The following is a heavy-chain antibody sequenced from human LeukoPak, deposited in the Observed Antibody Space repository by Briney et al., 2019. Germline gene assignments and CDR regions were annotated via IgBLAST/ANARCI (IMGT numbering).Heavy chain of an antibody. Sequence: SETLSLTSAVYGGSFSGYYWSWIRQPPGKGLEWIGEINHSGSTNYNPSLKSRVTISVDTSKNQFSLKLSSVTAADTAVYYCARKEQWLPHDAFDIWGQGTMVTVSS. CDR1: GGSFSGYY. J-gene: IGHJ3*02. V-gene: IGHV4-34*01. CDR3: ARKEQWLPHDAFDI. CDR2: INHSGST. D-gene: IGHD6-19*01.